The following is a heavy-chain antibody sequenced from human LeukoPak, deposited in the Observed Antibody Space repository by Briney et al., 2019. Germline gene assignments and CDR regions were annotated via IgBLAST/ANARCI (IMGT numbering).Heavy chain of an antibody. J-gene: IGHJ4*02. Sequence: GGSLRLSCAASGFTFSSYAMSWVRQAPGKGLEWVSGISGSSGSTYYADSVKGRFTISRDNSKNTLYLQMNSLRAEDTAVYYCAKDAPLDGYNSYFDYWGQGTLVTVSS. D-gene: IGHD5-24*01. CDR2: ISGSSGST. V-gene: IGHV3-23*01. CDR3: AKDAPLDGYNSYFDY. CDR1: GFTFSSYA.